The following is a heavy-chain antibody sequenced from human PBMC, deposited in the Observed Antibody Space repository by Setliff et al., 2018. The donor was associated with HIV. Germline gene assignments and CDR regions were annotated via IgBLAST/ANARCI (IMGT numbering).Heavy chain of an antibody. Sequence: SETLSLTCTVYGESFSGYYWTWIRQSPGKGLEWIGEINHSGSTKHNPSLKSRVTISIDTSENQFSLKVTSVTAADTAVYYCASYEVGYGDYAFDIWGQGTMVTVSS. CDR3: ASYEVGYGDYAFDI. D-gene: IGHD4-17*01. V-gene: IGHV4-34*01. CDR2: INHSGST. CDR1: GESFSGYY. J-gene: IGHJ3*02.